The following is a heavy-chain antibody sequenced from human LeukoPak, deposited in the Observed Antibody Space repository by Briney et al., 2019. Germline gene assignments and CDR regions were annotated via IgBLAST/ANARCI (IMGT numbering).Heavy chain of an antibody. Sequence: GGSLRLSCAASGFTVSSNYMSWVRQAPGKGLEWVSVIYSGGSTYYGDSVKGRFTISRDNSKNTLYLQMNSLRAEDTAVYYCATPLLWFGELSTDYWGQGTLVTVSS. V-gene: IGHV3-66*01. J-gene: IGHJ4*02. CDR1: GFTVSSNY. CDR2: IYSGGST. CDR3: ATPLLWFGELSTDY. D-gene: IGHD3-10*01.